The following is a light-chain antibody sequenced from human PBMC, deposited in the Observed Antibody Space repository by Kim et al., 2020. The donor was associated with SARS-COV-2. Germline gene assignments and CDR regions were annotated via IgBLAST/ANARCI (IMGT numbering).Light chain of an antibody. CDR3: QAWDSSAAV. Sequence: VSPGQTASITCSGDKLGEKYACWYQQKTGQSPVVVLYQNTKRPSGIPERFSGSNSGNTATLTISGIQAIDEADYYCQAWDSSAAVFGGGTKVTVL. J-gene: IGLJ2*01. V-gene: IGLV3-1*01. CDR1: KLGEKY. CDR2: QNT.